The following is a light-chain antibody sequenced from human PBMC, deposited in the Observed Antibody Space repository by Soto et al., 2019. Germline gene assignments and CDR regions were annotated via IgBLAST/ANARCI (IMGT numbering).Light chain of an antibody. CDR2: GNS. CDR3: QSYDSSLSGGV. CDR1: SSNIGAGYD. J-gene: IGLJ1*01. Sequence: QSALTQPPSVSGAPGQRVTISCTGSSSNIGAGYDVHWYQQLPGTAPKLLIYGNSNRPSGVPDRFSGSKSGTSASLAITGLQAEDEADYYCQSYDSSLSGGVFRTGTKLTVL. V-gene: IGLV1-40*01.